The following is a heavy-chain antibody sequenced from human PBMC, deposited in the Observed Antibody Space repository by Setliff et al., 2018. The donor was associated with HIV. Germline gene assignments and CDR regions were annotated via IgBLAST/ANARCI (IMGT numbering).Heavy chain of an antibody. CDR3: ARSHLSGSGTYGIFDY. J-gene: IGHJ4*02. D-gene: IGHD3-10*01. CDR1: GDSISGGSFY. CDR2: IYTSGTT. V-gene: IGHV4-61*02. Sequence: PSETLSLTCTVSGDSISGGSFYWNWIRQPAGKELEWIGRIYTSGTTRHNPSLRSRVTLSIDTSKNQFSLKLTSVTAADTAVYYCARSHLSGSGTYGIFDYWGQGTRVTVSS.